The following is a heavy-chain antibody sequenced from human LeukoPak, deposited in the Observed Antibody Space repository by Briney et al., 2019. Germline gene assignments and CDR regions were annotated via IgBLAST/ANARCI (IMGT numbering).Heavy chain of an antibody. D-gene: IGHD5-24*01. J-gene: IGHJ4*02. Sequence: SETLSLTCSVSGGSMSNYYWNWIRQPPGKGLEWIGYMFYTGSGKYNPSLKSRVTISVDTSKNQFSLKLSSVTAADTAVYYCARDRGWLQFDYWGQGTLVTVSS. CDR2: MFYTGSG. CDR1: GGSMSNYY. CDR3: ARDRGWLQFDY. V-gene: IGHV4-59*01.